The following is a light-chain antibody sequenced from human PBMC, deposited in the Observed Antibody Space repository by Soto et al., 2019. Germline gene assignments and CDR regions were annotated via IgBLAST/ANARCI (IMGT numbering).Light chain of an antibody. J-gene: IGLJ2*01. CDR3: QVWEEISDNPHVV. CDR1: NIGSKS. V-gene: IGLV3-21*02. CDR2: DDR. Sequence: SYELIQPSSVSVAPGQTATLTCGGNNIGSKSVHWYQQRPGQAPLVVLYDDRARPAGIPERFSGSNSENTATLTISRVEAGDEADYYCQVWEEISDNPHVVFGGGTKLTVL.